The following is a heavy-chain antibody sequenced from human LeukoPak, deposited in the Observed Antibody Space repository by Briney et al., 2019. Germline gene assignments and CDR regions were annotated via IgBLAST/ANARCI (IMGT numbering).Heavy chain of an antibody. J-gene: IGHJ4*02. D-gene: IGHD6-6*01. CDR2: IYSGGST. Sequence: GGSLRLSCAASGFTVSSNYMSWVRQAPGKGLEWFSVIYSGGSTYYADSVKGRFTISRDNSKNTLYLQMNSLRAEDTAVYYCARDFRPSIAARTSPTRWGQGTLVTVSS. CDR3: ARDFRPSIAARTSPTR. V-gene: IGHV3-66*01. CDR1: GFTVSSNY.